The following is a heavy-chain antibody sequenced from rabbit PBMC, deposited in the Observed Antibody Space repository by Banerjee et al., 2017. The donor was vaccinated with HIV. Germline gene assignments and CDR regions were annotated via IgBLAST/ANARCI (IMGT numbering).Heavy chain of an antibody. CDR1: GFSFSSSYY. CDR2: IYGGSSGST. J-gene: IGHJ4*01. D-gene: IGHD6-1*01. V-gene: IGHV1S45*01. Sequence: QEQLVESGGDLVKPGASLTLTCTASGFSFSSSYYMCWVRQAPGKGLEWIACIYGGSSGSTYYASWAKGRFTISKTSSTTVTLQMTSLTAADTATYFCARDPGNYAYTTGNFNLWGPGTLVTVS. CDR3: ARDPGNYAYTTGNFNL.